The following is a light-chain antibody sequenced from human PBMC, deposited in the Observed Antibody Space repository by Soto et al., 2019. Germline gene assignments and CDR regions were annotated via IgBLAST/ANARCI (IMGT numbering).Light chain of an antibody. Sequence: QSALNQPASVSGSPGQSITISCTGTISDVGGYNYVSWYQQHPGKAPKLMIYDVSNRPSGVSNRFSGSESGNTASLTISGLQADEEADYFCCSYTSSSTFVFGSGTKVTVL. V-gene: IGLV2-14*01. J-gene: IGLJ1*01. CDR2: DVS. CDR1: ISDVGGYNY. CDR3: CSYTSSSTFV.